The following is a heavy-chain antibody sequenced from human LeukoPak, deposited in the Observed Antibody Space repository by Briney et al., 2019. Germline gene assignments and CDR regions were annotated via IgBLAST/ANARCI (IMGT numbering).Heavy chain of an antibody. CDR2: IYHIGST. CDR1: GCSIGSYY. CDR3: ARDLAAAGTIDP. V-gene: IGHV4-59*01. J-gene: IGHJ5*02. D-gene: IGHD6-13*01. Sequence: SETLSLTCTVSGCSIGSYYWSWIRQPPGKGLEWIGYIYHIGSTNYNPSLKSRVTISEDTSKNQFSLRLSSVTAADTAVYYCARDLAAAGTIDPWGQGTLVTVSS.